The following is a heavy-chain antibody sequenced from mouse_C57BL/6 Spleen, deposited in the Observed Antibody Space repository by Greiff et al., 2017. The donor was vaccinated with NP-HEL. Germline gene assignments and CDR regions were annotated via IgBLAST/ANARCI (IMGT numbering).Heavy chain of an antibody. Sequence: EVHLVESGGGLVKPGGSLKLSCAASGFTFSDYGMHWVRQAPEKGLEWVAYISSGSSTIYYADTVKGRFTISRDNAKNTLFLQMTSLRSEDTAMYYCARSITSSSLGYFDVWGTGTTVTVSS. J-gene: IGHJ1*03. CDR3: ARSITSSSLGYFDV. V-gene: IGHV5-17*01. D-gene: IGHD1-1*01. CDR1: GFTFSDYG. CDR2: ISSGSSTI.